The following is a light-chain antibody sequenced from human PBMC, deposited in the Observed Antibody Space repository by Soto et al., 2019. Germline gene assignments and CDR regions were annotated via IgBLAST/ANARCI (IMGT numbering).Light chain of an antibody. V-gene: IGKV1-5*03. CDR3: QQYNSYRT. CDR2: KAS. Sequence: DIQMTQSPSTLSASVGDRVTITCRASQSISSWLAWYQQKPGKAPKLLIYKASSLESGVPSRFSGSGSGTEFPITISSLQPDDFATYYCQQYNSYRTFGQGTKVEIK. CDR1: QSISSW. J-gene: IGKJ1*01.